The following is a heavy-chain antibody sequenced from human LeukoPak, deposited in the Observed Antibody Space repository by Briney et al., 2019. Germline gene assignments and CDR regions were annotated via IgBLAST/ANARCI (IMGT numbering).Heavy chain of an antibody. Sequence: PGGSLRLSCAASGFTFSSYGMHWVRQAPGKGLEWVAFIRYDGSNKFYADSVKGRFTISRDNSKNTLYLQMNSLRAEDTAVYYCAKDLYGSGSYQIRLFDYWGQGTLATVSS. CDR1: GFTFSSYG. J-gene: IGHJ4*02. D-gene: IGHD3-10*01. CDR3: AKDLYGSGSYQIRLFDY. CDR2: IRYDGSNK. V-gene: IGHV3-30*02.